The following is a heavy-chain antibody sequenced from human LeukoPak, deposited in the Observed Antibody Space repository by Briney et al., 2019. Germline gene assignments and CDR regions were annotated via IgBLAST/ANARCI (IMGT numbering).Heavy chain of an antibody. J-gene: IGHJ4*02. V-gene: IGHV3-74*01. Sequence: GGSLRLSCVASGFTFSSYWMHWVRQDPRKGLVWVSRINGDGRNINYADSVKGRFTISRDNSKNTLYLQMNSLRAEDTAVYYCARVPEMATIRRYYFDYWGQGTLVTVSS. CDR1: GFTFSSYW. CDR3: ARVPEMATIRRYYFDY. D-gene: IGHD5-24*01. CDR2: INGDGRNI.